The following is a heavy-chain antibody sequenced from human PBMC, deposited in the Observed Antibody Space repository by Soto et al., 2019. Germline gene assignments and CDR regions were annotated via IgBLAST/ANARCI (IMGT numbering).Heavy chain of an antibody. CDR3: ERPQAPGYFPFDP. CDR2: IYNSGST. J-gene: IGHJ5*02. V-gene: IGHV4-61*03. Sequence: QVQLEESGPGLVKTSETLSLTCSVSGGSVTRINYYWSWIRQPPGKGLEWIGYIYNSGSTIYNPALKSRVAISLDTSKNRFSLRLTSVTAADTAVYYCERPQAPGYFPFDPWGQGTLVTVSS. CDR1: GGSVTRINYY. D-gene: IGHD2-15*01.